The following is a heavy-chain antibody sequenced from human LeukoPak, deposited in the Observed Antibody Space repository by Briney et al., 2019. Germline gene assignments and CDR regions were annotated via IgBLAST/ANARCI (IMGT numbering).Heavy chain of an antibody. V-gene: IGHV4-30-4*07. Sequence: PSETLSLTCAVSGGSISSGGYSWSWIRQPPGKGLEWIGYIYYSGSTYYNPSLKSRVTISVDTSKNQFSLKLSSVTAADTAVYYCARVRRIAAAGTYYFDYWGQGTLVTVSS. CDR1: GGSISSGGYS. J-gene: IGHJ4*02. CDR2: IYYSGST. D-gene: IGHD6-13*01. CDR3: ARVRRIAAAGTYYFDY.